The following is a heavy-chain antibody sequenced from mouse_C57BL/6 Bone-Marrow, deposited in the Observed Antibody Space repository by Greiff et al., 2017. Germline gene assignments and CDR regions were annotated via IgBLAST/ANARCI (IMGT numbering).Heavy chain of an antibody. D-gene: IGHD2-1*01. CDR2: INPGNSDT. CDR1: GYTFTSSW. CDR3: SIRSIYYGNPWFAY. V-gene: IGHV1-5*01. Sequence: QLKESGPVLARPGASVKMSCKTSGYTFTSSWMHWVKQRPGQGLEWIGAINPGNSDTSYNQKFKGKAKLTAVTSASTAYMEPSSLTHEDSAVYYSSIRSIYYGNPWFAYWGQGTLVTVSA. J-gene: IGHJ3*01.